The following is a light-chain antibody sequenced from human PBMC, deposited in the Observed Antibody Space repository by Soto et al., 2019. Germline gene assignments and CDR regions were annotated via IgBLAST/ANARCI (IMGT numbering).Light chain of an antibody. J-gene: IGKJ1*01. Sequence: EIVLTQSPATLSLSPGETATLSCRASQSISSYLAWYQHKPGQAPRLLISDASNRAAGIPARFSGSGSGTGFTLTISSLEHEDFAVYFCQLRRHWPQTFGQGTKVEI. V-gene: IGKV3-11*01. CDR1: QSISSY. CDR2: DAS. CDR3: QLRRHWPQT.